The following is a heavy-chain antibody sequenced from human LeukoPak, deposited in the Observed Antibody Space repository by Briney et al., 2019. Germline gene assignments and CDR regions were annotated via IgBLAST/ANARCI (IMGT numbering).Heavy chain of an antibody. CDR1: GYAFTTYD. D-gene: IGHD6-13*01. J-gene: IGHJ4*02. CDR2: MNPNSGNT. CDR3: ARGGVAAAGKYYFDY. Sequence: ASVKVSCKASGYAFTTYDINWVRQATGQGLEWMGWMNPNSGNTGYAQKFQGRVTMTRNTSISTAYMELSSLRSEDTAVYYCARGGVAAAGKYYFDYWGQGTLVTLSS. V-gene: IGHV1-8*01.